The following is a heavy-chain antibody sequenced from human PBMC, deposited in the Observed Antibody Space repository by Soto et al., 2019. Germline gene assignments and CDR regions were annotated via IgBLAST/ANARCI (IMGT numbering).Heavy chain of an antibody. V-gene: IGHV3-21*02. CDR2: ITTSSSFR. CDR1: GFTFNTYS. Sequence: EVQQVESGGGLVKPGGSLILSCAASGFTFNTYSMNWVRQAPGKGLEWVADITTSSSFRFYADSVKGRFTISRDDAKNSLYLQMNSLRVEDTGVYYCARDLGVALATLTLDSWGQGTLVTVS. CDR3: ARDLGVALATLTLDS. J-gene: IGHJ4*02. D-gene: IGHD2-15*01.